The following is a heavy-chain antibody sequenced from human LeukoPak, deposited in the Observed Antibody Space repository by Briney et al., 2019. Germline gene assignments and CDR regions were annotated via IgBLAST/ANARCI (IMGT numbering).Heavy chain of an antibody. CDR1: GFTFSSYG. D-gene: IGHD3-22*01. CDR3: AKRGYYYDSSGYYSRTYFDY. V-gene: IGHV3-30*18. CDR2: ISYDGSNK. J-gene: IGHJ4*02. Sequence: PGGSLRLSCVVSGFTFSSYGMHWVRQAPGKGLEWVAVISYDGSNKYYADSVKGRFTISRDNSKNTLYLQMNGLRAEDTAAYYCAKRGYYYDSSGYYSRTYFDYWGQGTLVIVSS.